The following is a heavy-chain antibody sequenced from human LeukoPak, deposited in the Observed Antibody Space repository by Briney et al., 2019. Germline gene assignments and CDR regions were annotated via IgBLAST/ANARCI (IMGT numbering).Heavy chain of an antibody. D-gene: IGHD1-26*01. J-gene: IGHJ5*02. CDR2: LSHSGST. CDR1: AYSISSGYY. V-gene: IGHV4-38-2*02. CDR3: ARDRVGAKWFDP. Sequence: SETLSLTCTVSAYSISSGYYWGWIRQPPGKGLEWIGSLSHSGSTFYNPSLKSRVTISVDTSKNQFSLKLSSVTAADTAVYYCARDRVGAKWFDPWGQGTLVTVSS.